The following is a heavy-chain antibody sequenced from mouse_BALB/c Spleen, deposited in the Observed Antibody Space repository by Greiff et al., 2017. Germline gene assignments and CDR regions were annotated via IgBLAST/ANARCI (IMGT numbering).Heavy chain of an antibody. CDR1: GFTFSSFG. CDR3: ARNYRAMDY. Sequence: EVQVVESGGGLVQPGGSRKLSCAASGFTFSSFGMHWVRQAPEKGLEWVAYISSGSSTIYYADTVKGRFTISRDNPKNTLFLQMTSLRSEDTAMYYCARNYRAMDYWGQGTSVTVSS. CDR2: ISSGSSTI. J-gene: IGHJ4*01. D-gene: IGHD2-1*01. V-gene: IGHV5-17*02.